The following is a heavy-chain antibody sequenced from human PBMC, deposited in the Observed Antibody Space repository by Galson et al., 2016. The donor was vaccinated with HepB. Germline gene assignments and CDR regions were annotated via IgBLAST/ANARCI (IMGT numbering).Heavy chain of an antibody. Sequence: SLRLSCAASEFTFSTYWMNWVRQAPGKGLEWVALIWYDGSNKHYADSVKGRFTISRDNSKNTLYLQMNSLRAEDTAVYYCAREGHIAAPVLDIWGQGTTVTVSS. V-gene: IGHV3-33*08. CDR2: IWYDGSNK. D-gene: IGHD6-13*01. CDR3: AREGHIAAPVLDI. CDR1: EFTFSTYW. J-gene: IGHJ6*02.